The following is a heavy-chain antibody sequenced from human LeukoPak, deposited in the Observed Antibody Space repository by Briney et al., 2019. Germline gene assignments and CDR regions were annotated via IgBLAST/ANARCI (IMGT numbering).Heavy chain of an antibody. CDR1: GFDFSIYW. D-gene: IGHD2-2*01. CDR3: ARVGPRSYALDY. Sequence: GGSLRLSCEASGFDFSIYWMSWVRQAPGKGLEWVANIKEDGGEKHYVDSVKGRFTISRDNAKNSLYLQMNSLRAEDTAVYYCARVGPRSYALDYWGQGTLVTVSS. CDR2: IKEDGGEK. J-gene: IGHJ4*02. V-gene: IGHV3-7*03.